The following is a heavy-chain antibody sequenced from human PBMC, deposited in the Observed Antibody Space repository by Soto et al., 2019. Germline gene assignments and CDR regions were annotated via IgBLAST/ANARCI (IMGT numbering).Heavy chain of an antibody. V-gene: IGHV3-23*01. CDR1: GFSFTNYA. CDR2: ITSSGGAT. Sequence: PGGSLRLSCAASGFSFTNYAMSWVRQAPGKGLEWVSAITSSGGATYYADSVKGRFTISRDNSKNTLYLQMNSLRAEDTAVYYCAKDHCSFTSCYFYDSWGQGTLVTVSS. J-gene: IGHJ4*02. D-gene: IGHD2-2*01. CDR3: AKDHCSFTSCYFYDS.